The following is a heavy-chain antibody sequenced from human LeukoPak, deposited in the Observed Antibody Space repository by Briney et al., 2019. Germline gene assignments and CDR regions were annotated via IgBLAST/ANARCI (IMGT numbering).Heavy chain of an antibody. V-gene: IGHV3-23*01. CDR3: AKESSGGWYFDY. D-gene: IGHD6-19*01. CDR1: GFTFSSNV. J-gene: IGHJ4*02. CDR2: IPASGGST. Sequence: GGSLRLSCAASGFTFSSNVMIWVRQAPGKGLEWGSSIPASGGSTYYADSVKGRFTISRDNSKNSLYLQMNSLRAEDTAVYYCAKESSGGWYFDYWGQGTLVTVSS.